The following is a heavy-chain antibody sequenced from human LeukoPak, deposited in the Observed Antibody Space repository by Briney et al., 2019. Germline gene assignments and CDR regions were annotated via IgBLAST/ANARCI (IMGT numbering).Heavy chain of an antibody. D-gene: IGHD6-13*01. J-gene: IGHJ3*02. V-gene: IGHV3-33*01. Sequence: GGSLRLSCAASGFTFSTYGMHWVRQAPGKGLEWVAVIWPNGSNKYHADSVKGRFTISRDNSKSTLFLQMSSLAAEDTAVYYCVGELLTAAGTIGAFDTWGRGTMVTVSS. CDR3: VGELLTAAGTIGAFDT. CDR2: IWPNGSNK. CDR1: GFTFSTYG.